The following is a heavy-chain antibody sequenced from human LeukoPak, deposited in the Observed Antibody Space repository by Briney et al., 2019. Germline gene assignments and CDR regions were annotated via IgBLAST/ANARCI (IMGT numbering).Heavy chain of an antibody. J-gene: IGHJ4*02. CDR2: MYYSGST. CDR1: GDAITGSSYY. V-gene: IGHV4-39*01. CDR3: ARQYYDSTCYYYFDN. D-gene: IGHD3-16*01. Sequence: SETLSLTCTVSGDAITGSSYYWGWIRQPPGKGLEWIGSMYYSGSTFSNPSLRSRVNMSADTSKNQFSLKLSSVTAADTAVYYCARQYYDSTCYYYFDNWGQGTKVTV.